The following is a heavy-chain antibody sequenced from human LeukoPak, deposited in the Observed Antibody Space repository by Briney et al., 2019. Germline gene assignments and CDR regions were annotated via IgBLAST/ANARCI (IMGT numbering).Heavy chain of an antibody. J-gene: IGHJ4*02. D-gene: IGHD3-22*01. Sequence: SETLSLTCAVYGGSFSGYYWSWIRQPPGKGLEWIGEINHSGSTNYNPSLKSRVTISVDTSKNQFSLKLSSVTAADTAVYYCASLDYYDSSGRIDYWGQGTLVTVSS. CDR1: GGSFSGYY. V-gene: IGHV4-34*01. CDR2: INHSGST. CDR3: ASLDYYDSSGRIDY.